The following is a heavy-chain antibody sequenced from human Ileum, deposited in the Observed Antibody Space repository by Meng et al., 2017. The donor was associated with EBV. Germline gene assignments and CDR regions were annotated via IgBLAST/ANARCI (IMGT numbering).Heavy chain of an antibody. CDR2: IYHSGST. Sequence: QLQLQELAPGRVKPSRTLSLTCAVSGDSISSNNWWSWVRQPPGKGLEWIGEIYHSGSTNYNPSFKSRVTMSVDKSENQISLNLSSVTAADTAVYYCASGRDYAWHSWGRGTLVTVSS. CDR1: GDSISSNNW. D-gene: IGHD4-17*01. CDR3: ASGRDYAWHS. V-gene: IGHV4-4*02. J-gene: IGHJ4*02.